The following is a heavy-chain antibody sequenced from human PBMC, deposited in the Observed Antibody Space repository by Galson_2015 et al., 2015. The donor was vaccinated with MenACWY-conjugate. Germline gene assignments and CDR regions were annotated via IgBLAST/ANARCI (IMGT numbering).Heavy chain of an antibody. CDR3: VRADNSGWLVKDYYYGMDV. CDR1: GFTFSSYG. Sequence: SLRLSCAASGFTFSSYGMHWVRQAPGKGLEWVAFIWYDGENENYKDSVKGRFSISRDNSKKKLYLQMNSLRAGDTAVYFCVRADNSGWLVKDYYYGMDVWGPGTTVTVSS. J-gene: IGHJ6*02. V-gene: IGHV3-33*08. CDR2: IWYDGENE. D-gene: IGHD6-19*01.